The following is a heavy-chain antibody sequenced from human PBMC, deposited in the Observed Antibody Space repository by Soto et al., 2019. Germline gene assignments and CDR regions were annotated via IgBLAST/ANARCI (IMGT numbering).Heavy chain of an antibody. CDR3: ARGNLLRYFDWLFNC. CDR1: GYTFTGYY. J-gene: IGHJ4*02. V-gene: IGHV1-2*04. Sequence: ASVKVSCKASGYTFTGYYMHWVRQAPGQGLEWMGWINPNSGGTNYAQKFQGWVTMTRDTSISTAYMELSRLRSDDTAVYYCARGNLLRYFDWLFNCWGQGTLVTVSS. CDR2: INPNSGGT. D-gene: IGHD3-9*01.